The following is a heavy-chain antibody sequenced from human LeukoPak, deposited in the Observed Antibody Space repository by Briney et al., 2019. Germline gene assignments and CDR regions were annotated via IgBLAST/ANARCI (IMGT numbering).Heavy chain of an antibody. V-gene: IGHV5-51*01. J-gene: IGHJ4*02. CDR2: IYPSDSDT. D-gene: IGHD3-22*01. CDR3: ARAHYYDRSGYWFDY. CDR1: GYSLTSYW. Sequence: GESLKISCKGSGYSLTSYWIGWVRQMPGKGLEWMGIIYPSDSDTTYSPSFQGQVTISADKSISTAYLQWSSLKASDTAMFYCARAHYYDRSGYWFDYWGQGTLVTVSS.